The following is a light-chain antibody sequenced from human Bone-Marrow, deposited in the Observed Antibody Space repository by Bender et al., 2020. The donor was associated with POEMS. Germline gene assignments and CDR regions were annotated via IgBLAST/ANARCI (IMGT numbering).Light chain of an antibody. CDR3: KVWDTNSDQHV. CDR1: NIASKS. J-gene: IGLJ1*01. V-gene: IGLV3-21*02. CDR2: DDS. Sequence: SHVLTQSPSVSVAPGQTAYITCGRDNIASKSVHWYQQKPGQAPILVGYDDSDRPSRVPERFSGSTSGNTATLTISRVEAGDAAEYFCKVWDTNSDQHVFGTGTRLTVL.